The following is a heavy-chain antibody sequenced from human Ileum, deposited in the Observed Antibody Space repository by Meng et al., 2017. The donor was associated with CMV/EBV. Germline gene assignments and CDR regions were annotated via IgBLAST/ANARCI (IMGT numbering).Heavy chain of an antibody. CDR2: LWYDGSRK. CDR3: ARDNDGSSHYSQFDY. Sequence: CGFPLNSYGINWVRQFPGKGLEWVAVLWYDGSRKYFADSVQGRFSISRDDSKNTVYLQMNSLRAEDTAVYYCARDNDGSSHYSQFDYWGQGTLVTVSS. V-gene: IGHV3-33*01. J-gene: IGHJ4*02. D-gene: IGHD3-22*01. CDR1: GFPLNSYG.